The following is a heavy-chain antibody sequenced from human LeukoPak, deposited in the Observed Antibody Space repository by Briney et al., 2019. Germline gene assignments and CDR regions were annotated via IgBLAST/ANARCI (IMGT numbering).Heavy chain of an antibody. CDR3: AKCSSGYPYYFDY. Sequence: GGSLRLSCAASGFTFSSYSMNWVRQAPGKGLEWVSSISSSSSYIYYADSVKGRFTISRDNSKNTLYLQMNSLRAEDTAVYYCAKCSSGYPYYFDYWGQGTLVTVSS. CDR1: GFTFSSYS. J-gene: IGHJ4*02. D-gene: IGHD3-22*01. V-gene: IGHV3-21*04. CDR2: ISSSSSYI.